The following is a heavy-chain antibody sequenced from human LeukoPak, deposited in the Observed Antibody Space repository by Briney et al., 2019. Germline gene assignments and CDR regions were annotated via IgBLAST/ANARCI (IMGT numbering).Heavy chain of an antibody. V-gene: IGHV4-61*02. CDR3: ARDRCSGGSCYPNDYAFDI. D-gene: IGHD2-15*01. J-gene: IGHJ3*02. Sequence: PSETLSLTCTVSGGSISSGNYYWSWIRQPAGKGLEWIGRIYTRGSTKYTPSLKSRVTISVDTSKNQFSLKLNSVTAADTAVYYCARDRCSGGSCYPNDYAFDIWGQGTMVTVSS. CDR1: GGSISSGNYY. CDR2: IYTRGST.